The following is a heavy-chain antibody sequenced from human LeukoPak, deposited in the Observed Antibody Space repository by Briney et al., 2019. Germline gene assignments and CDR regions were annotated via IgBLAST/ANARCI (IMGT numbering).Heavy chain of an antibody. CDR2: TSSSDAGT. D-gene: IGHD6-6*01. CDR3: ASSSFRSLTFDY. CDR1: GFALSSYA. Sequence: GGSLRLSCAASGFALSSYAMSWVRQAPGKGLEWVSATSSSDAGTYHAESVRGRFTISRDNAKNSLYLQMNSLRAEDTAVYYCASSSFRSLTFDYWGQGTLVTVSS. V-gene: IGHV3-23*01. J-gene: IGHJ4*02.